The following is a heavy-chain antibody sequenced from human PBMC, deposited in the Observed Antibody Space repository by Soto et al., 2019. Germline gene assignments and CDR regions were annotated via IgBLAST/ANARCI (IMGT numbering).Heavy chain of an antibody. V-gene: IGHV3-33*01. CDR3: ARDASYYSLLRSYYPSRNGIDV. CDR2: IWYDGSKK. J-gene: IGHJ6*02. CDR1: GFTFSRFG. D-gene: IGHD3-10*01. Sequence: QVQVVESGGGVVPPGRSLRLSCAASGFTFSRFGMHWVRQAPGTGLEWVSLIWYDGSKKSYGDSVKGRFTISRDNSRNTVYLQMNSVRADDTAVYYCARDASYYSLLRSYYPSRNGIDVWGQGTTVTVSS.